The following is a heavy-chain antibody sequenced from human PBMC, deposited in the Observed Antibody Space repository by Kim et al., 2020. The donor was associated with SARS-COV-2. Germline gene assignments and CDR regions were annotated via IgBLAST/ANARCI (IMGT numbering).Heavy chain of an antibody. D-gene: IGHD3-10*02. CDR3: SREVPPYVMDG. Sequence: SQTLSLTCAVSGGNLFSDTAGWNWIRHSPSSGLEWLGRTYYRRSEWNNTYAASVRSRIIINVDTSKNQFSLQLSPMTFEYTAVYYCSREVPPYVMDGWGQ. V-gene: IGHV6-1*01. CDR1: GGNLFSDTAG. CDR2: TYYRRSEWNN. J-gene: IGHJ6*02.